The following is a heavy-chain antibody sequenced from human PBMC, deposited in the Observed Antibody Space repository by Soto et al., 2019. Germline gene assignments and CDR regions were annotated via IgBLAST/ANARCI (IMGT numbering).Heavy chain of an antibody. CDR1: GGAISSGGFS. V-gene: IGHV4-30-2*01. D-gene: IGHD2-8*02. J-gene: IGHJ4*02. CDR2: TYHTGTA. CDR3: ARDKITGLFDY. Sequence: PSETLSLTCAVSGGAISSGGFSWTWIRQPPGKGLEWVGHTYHTGTAYYSPSLKSRVTISVDTSKNQFSLKLTSVTAADTAVYYCARDKITGLFDYWGQGTLVTVSS.